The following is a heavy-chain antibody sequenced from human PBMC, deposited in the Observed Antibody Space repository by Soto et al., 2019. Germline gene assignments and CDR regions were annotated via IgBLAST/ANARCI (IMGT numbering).Heavy chain of an antibody. CDR1: GFTFTSSA. CDR3: AADFVYYDILTGHENYYYYGMDV. J-gene: IGHJ6*02. CDR2: IVVGSGNT. D-gene: IGHD3-9*01. V-gene: IGHV1-58*01. Sequence: SVKVSCKASGFTFTSSAVQWVRQARGQRLEWIGWIVVGSGNTNYAQKFQERVTITRDMSTSTAYMELSSLRSEDTAVYYCAADFVYYDILTGHENYYYYGMDVWGQGTTVTVSS.